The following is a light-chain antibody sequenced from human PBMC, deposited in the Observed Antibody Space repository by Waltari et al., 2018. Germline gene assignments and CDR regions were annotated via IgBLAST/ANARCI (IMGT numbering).Light chain of an antibody. CDR1: SSDVGGYNY. V-gene: IGLV2-8*01. Sequence: QSALTQPPSASGSPGPRVPISCTGSSSDVGGYNYGSRYQQHPCKAPNLMIYEVSKRPSGLPDRFSGSKSGNTASLTVSGLQADDEADYYCSSYAGSNNWVFGGGTKLTVL. CDR2: EVS. J-gene: IGLJ3*02. CDR3: SSYAGSNNWV.